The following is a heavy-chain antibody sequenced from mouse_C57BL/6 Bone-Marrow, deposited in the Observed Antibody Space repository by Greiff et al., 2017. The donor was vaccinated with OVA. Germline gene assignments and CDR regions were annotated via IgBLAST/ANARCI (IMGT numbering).Heavy chain of an antibody. CDR1: GYTFTSYW. V-gene: IGHV1-64*01. CDR3: ARSRTVTTSYLDY. CDR2: IHPNSGST. J-gene: IGHJ2*01. D-gene: IGHD2-2*01. Sequence: QVQLQQPGAELVKPGASVKLSCKASGYTFTSYWMHWVKQRPGQGLEWIGMIHPNSGSTNYNEKFKSKATLTVDKSSSTAYMQLSSLTSEDSAVYYCARSRTVTTSYLDYWGQGTTLTVSS.